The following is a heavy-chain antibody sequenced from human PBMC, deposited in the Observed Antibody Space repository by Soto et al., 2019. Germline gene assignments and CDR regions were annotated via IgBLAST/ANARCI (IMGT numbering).Heavy chain of an antibody. CDR1: GASINSAGYY. J-gene: IGHJ5*02. D-gene: IGHD3-22*01. CDR2: IYYSGRT. V-gene: IGHV4-31*03. CDR3: ARDQRSYYDSSVDWFDP. Sequence: PSETLSLTCNVSGASINSAGYYWSWIRQHPGKGPEWIGYIYYSGRTYYNPSLKTRVTISIGTSKTQFSLKLSSVTAADTAVYYCARDQRSYYDSSVDWFDPWGQGTLVTVSS.